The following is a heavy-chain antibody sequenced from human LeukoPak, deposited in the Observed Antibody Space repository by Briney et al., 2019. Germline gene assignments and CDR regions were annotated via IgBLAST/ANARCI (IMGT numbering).Heavy chain of an antibody. CDR1: GFTFSSYA. D-gene: IGHD3-10*01. J-gene: IGHJ3*02. Sequence: GGSLRLSCAASGFTFSSYAMSWVRQAPGKGLEWVSVIYSGGSTYYADSVKGRFTISRDNSKNSLYLQMNSLRAEDTAVYYCARIIRAPDAFDIWGQGTMVTVSS. V-gene: IGHV3-66*01. CDR3: ARIIRAPDAFDI. CDR2: IYSGGST.